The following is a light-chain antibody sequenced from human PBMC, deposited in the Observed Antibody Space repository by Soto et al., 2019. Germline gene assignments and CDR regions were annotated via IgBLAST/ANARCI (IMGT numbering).Light chain of an antibody. Sequence: EIMMNQSPGTLSLSPGERATLSCRASQSVSSRLAWYQQKPGQAPRLLITGASSRATGIPDRFSGSGSGTDFTLTISRLEPEDFAVYYCQQYGSSPITFGQGTRLEIK. CDR3: QQYGSSPIT. J-gene: IGKJ5*01. CDR1: QSVSSR. V-gene: IGKV3-20*01. CDR2: GAS.